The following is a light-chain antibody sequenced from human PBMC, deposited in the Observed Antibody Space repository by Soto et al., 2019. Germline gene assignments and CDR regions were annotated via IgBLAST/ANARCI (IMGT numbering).Light chain of an antibody. V-gene: IGLV2-14*01. CDR3: SSYTSTSTVI. CDR1: SSDVGGYIY. CDR2: EVN. J-gene: IGLJ2*01. Sequence: QSVLTQPASVSGSPGQSITISCTGTSSDVGGYIYVSWYQQHPGEAPKLMIYEVNNRPSGVSNRFSGSKSGNTASLTISGLQAEDEADYYCSSYTSTSTVIFGGGTKVTVL.